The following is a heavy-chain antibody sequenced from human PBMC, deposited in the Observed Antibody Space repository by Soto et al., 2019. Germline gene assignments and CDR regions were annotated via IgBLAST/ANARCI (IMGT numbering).Heavy chain of an antibody. D-gene: IGHD2-2*01. CDR2: ISDSGGNT. V-gene: IGHV3-23*01. CDR1: GFTFSSYA. CDR3: AKGSGSGCYLPSDS. J-gene: IGHJ4*02. Sequence: GGSLRLSCAASGFTFSSYAMSWVRQAPGKGLEWVSAISDSGGNTYYTNSVKGRFTISRDNSKHTLFLQMNSLRAEDTAVYYCAKGSGSGCYLPSDSWGQGALVTVSS.